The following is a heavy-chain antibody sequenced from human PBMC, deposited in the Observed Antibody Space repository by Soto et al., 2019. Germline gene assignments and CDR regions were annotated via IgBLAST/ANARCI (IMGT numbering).Heavy chain of an antibody. Sequence: PGGSLRLCCAASGLTFSSYAMSWVRQAPGKGLEWVSAISGSGGSTYYADSVKGRFTISRDNSKNTLYLQMNSLRAEDTAVYYCTRDEPHVKQVARPKYDYWGQGTLVTVSS. J-gene: IGHJ4*02. CDR3: TRDEPHVKQVARPKYDY. CDR1: GLTFSSYA. D-gene: IGHD6-13*01. V-gene: IGHV3-23*01. CDR2: ISGSGGST.